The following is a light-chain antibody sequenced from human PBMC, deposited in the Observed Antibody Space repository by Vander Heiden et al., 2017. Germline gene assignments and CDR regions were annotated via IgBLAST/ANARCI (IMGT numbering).Light chain of an antibody. V-gene: IGKV3-20*01. CDR1: QSVSSSY. Sequence: EIVLTQSPGTLSLSPGERATLSCKASQSVSSSYLAWYQQKPGQAPRVLLYRASSRATGIPDRFSGSGSGTDFTLTISRLEPEDFAVYYCQQFVSSQITFGQGTRLEIK. CDR3: QQFVSSQIT. J-gene: IGKJ5*01. CDR2: RAS.